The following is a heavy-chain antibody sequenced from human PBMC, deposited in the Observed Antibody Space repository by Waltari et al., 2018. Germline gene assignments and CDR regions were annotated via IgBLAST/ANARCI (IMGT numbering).Heavy chain of an antibody. V-gene: IGHV4-38-2*02. D-gene: IGHD4-17*01. CDR2: IYHSGST. Sequence: QVQLQESGPGLVKPSETLSLPCAVSGYSISSGYYWGWIRPTPGKGLEWIGSIYHSGSTYYNPSLKSRVTISVDTSKNQFSLKLSSVTAADTAVYYCARDPGFEETTVTTNYWGQGTLVTVSS. CDR1: GYSISSGYY. CDR3: ARDPGFEETTVTTNY. J-gene: IGHJ4*02.